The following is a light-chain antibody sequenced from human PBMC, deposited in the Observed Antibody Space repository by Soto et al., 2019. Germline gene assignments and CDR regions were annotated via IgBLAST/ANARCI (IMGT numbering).Light chain of an antibody. CDR1: ESVSSN. J-gene: IGKJ5*01. CDR3: QQYNNWPPSII. V-gene: IGKV3-15*01. CDR2: GAS. Sequence: VMTQSPATLSVSAGERVTLSCRACESVSSNLAWYQQSPGQAPRLLIYGASTRDTETPLRFRGSGSGTEFTLTISSLQSEDLAVYYCQQYNNWPPSIIFGPGTQLEIK.